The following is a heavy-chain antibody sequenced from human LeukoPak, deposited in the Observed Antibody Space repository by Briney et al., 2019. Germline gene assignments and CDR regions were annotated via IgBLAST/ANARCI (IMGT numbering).Heavy chain of an antibody. CDR2: IYYSGST. CDR3: ARDPGYYDSSGSDFDY. CDR1: GGSISSSSYY. Sequence: PSETLSLTCTVSGGSISSSSYYWGWIRQPPGKGLEWIGSIYYSGSTYYNPSLKSRVTISVDTSKNQFSLKLSSVTAADTAVYHCARDPGYYDSSGSDFDYWGQGTLVTVSS. J-gene: IGHJ4*02. V-gene: IGHV4-39*07. D-gene: IGHD3-22*01.